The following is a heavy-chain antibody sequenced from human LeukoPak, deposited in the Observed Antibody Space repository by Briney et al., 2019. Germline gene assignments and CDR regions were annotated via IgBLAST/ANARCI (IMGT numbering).Heavy chain of an antibody. CDR2: ISSSGSTI. CDR1: GFTFSDYY. D-gene: IGHD3-10*01. J-gene: IGHJ5*02. V-gene: IGHV3-11*04. CDR3: ASWSGRFGELFNWFDP. Sequence: GGSLRLSCAASGFTFSDYYMSWIRQAPGKGLEWVSYISSSGSTIYYADSVKGRFTISRDNAKNSLYLQMNSLRAEDTAVYYCASWSGRFGELFNWFDPWGQGTLVTVSS.